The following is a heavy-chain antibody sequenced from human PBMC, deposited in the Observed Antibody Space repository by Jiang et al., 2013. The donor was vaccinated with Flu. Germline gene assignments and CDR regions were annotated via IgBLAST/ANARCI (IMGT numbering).Heavy chain of an antibody. V-gene: IGHV4-59*01. J-gene: IGHJ3*02. D-gene: IGHD3-22*01. CDR2: ISYSGVT. Sequence: GLVKPSETLSLTCTVSGGSISTYYWSWIRQSPGKGLEWIGYISYSGVTGYNPSLRSRITMSIDTPGNQFFLQLSSVTAADSAMYYCARDLDYDSDYSDAFDMWGQGTLVTVSS. CDR3: ARDLDYDSDYSDAFDM. CDR1: GGSISTYY.